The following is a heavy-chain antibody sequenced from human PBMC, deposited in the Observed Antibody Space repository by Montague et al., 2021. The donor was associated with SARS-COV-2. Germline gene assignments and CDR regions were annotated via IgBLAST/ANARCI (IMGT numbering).Heavy chain of an antibody. J-gene: IGHJ4*02. D-gene: IGHD3-3*01. CDR3: ARADFWSGYLYFDY. V-gene: IGHV4-4*07. CDR2: IYTSGST. CDR1: GDSISDYY. Sequence: SETLSLTCTVSGDSISDYYWSWIRQPAGKGLEWIGRIYTSGSTNYNPSLKSRVTISVDTSKNQFSLKLSSVTAADTAVYYCARADFWSGYLYFDYWGQGTLVTVSS.